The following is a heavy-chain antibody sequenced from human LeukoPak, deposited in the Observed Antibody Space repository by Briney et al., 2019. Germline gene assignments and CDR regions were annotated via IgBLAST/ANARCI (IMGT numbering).Heavy chain of an antibody. D-gene: IGHD3-22*01. CDR1: GFTFGDYA. J-gene: IGHJ3*02. CDR3: TRGGYDSSGYSLDDAFDI. V-gene: IGHV3-49*04. Sequence: GGSLRLSCTASGFTFGDYAMGWVRQAPGKGLEWVGFIRSKAYGGTTEYAASVKGRFTISRDDSKSIAYLQMNSLKTEDTAVYYCTRGGYDSSGYSLDDAFDIWGQGTMVTVSS. CDR2: IRSKAYGGTT.